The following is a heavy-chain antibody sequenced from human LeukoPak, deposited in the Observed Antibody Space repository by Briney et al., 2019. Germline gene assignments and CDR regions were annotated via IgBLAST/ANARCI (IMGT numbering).Heavy chain of an antibody. CDR3: ARALGGPTVTHFDC. D-gene: IGHD4-17*01. CDR2: IYYSGST. CDR1: GGSISSSNW. J-gene: IGHJ4*02. Sequence: SGTLSLTCAVSGGSISSSNWWSWVRQPPGKGLEWIGYIYYSGSTNYNPSLKSRVTISVDTSKNQFSLKLSSVTAADTAVYYCARALGGPTVTHFDCWGQGTLVTVSS. V-gene: IGHV4-4*02.